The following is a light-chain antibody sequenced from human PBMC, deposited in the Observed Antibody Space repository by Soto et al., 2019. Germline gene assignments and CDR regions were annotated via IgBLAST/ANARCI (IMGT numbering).Light chain of an antibody. Sequence: DIQMTQSPSSVSASVGDRVTITRRASQGISRWLAWYQKKPGRAPKLLIYAASSLQSGVPVRFSGSGSGTDFTLSISSLEPEDVATYYCQQLDSFPLTFGQGTRLEI. CDR3: QQLDSFPLT. CDR1: QGISRW. J-gene: IGKJ5*01. CDR2: AAS. V-gene: IGKV1-12*01.